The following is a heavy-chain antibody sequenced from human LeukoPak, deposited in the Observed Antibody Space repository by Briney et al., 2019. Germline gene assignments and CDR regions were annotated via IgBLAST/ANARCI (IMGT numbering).Heavy chain of an antibody. CDR2: IYTSGST. CDR1: GGSISSGSYY. J-gene: IGHJ4*02. Sequence: PSETLSLTSTVSGGSISSGSYYWSWIRQPAGKGLEWIGRIYTSGSTNYNPSLKSRVTISVDTSKNQFSLKLSSVTAADTAVYYCARGDYDFWSGYLDYWGQGTLVTVSS. V-gene: IGHV4-61*02. CDR3: ARGDYDFWSGYLDY. D-gene: IGHD3-3*01.